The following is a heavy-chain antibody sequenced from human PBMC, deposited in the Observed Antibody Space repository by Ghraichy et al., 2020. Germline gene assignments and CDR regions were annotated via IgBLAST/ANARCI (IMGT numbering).Heavy chain of an antibody. Sequence: SCATSGFTFTTAWLSWVRQAPGKGLEWVARIKSEADGATTDYAAPVRGRFSISRDDSEKTVSLQMDSLTSEDSGTYYCVYQQLVFWSRGTQVTVSS. V-gene: IGHV3-15*01. J-gene: IGHJ4*01. D-gene: IGHD1/OR15-1a*01. CDR2: IKSEADGATT. CDR3: VYQQLVF. CDR1: GFTFTTAW.